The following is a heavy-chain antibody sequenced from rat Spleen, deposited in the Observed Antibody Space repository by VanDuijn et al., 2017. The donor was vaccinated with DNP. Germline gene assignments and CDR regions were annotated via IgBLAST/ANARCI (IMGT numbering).Heavy chain of an antibody. V-gene: IGHV5-22*01. CDR2: IGYDGNST. J-gene: IGHJ2*01. Sequence: EVQLVESGGGLVQPGRSMKLSCAASGFTFSNCDMAWVRQAPTRGLEWVATIGYDGNSTYYRDSVKGRFTISRDNAKSTLYLQMNSLRSEDTATYYGARQGFWGQGVMVTVSS. CDR3: ARQGF. D-gene: IGHD4-4*01. CDR1: GFTFSNCD.